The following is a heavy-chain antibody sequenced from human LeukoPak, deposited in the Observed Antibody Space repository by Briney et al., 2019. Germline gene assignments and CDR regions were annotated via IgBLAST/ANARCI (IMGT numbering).Heavy chain of an antibody. J-gene: IGHJ6*03. D-gene: IGHD3-22*01. CDR3: ARAVVTHYYYYMNV. Sequence: SGTLSLTCAVSGGSISSSNWWSWVRQPPGKGLEWIGEIYHSGSTNYNPSLKSRVTISVDKSKNQFSLKLSSVTAADTAVYYCARAVVTHYYYYMNVWGKGTTVTISS. V-gene: IGHV4-4*02. CDR2: IYHSGST. CDR1: GGSISSSNW.